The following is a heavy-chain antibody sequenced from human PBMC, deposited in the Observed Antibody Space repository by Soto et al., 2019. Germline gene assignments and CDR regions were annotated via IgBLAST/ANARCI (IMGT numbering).Heavy chain of an antibody. CDR1: GGSISSSSYY. Sequence: SETLSLTCTVSGGSISSSSYYWGWIRQPPGKGLEWIGSIYYSGSTYYNPSLKSRVTISVDTSKNQFSLKLSSVTAADTAVYYCARPWFGELYYYGMDVWGQGTTVTVSS. CDR3: ARPWFGELYYYGMDV. D-gene: IGHD3-10*01. CDR2: IYYSGST. J-gene: IGHJ6*02. V-gene: IGHV4-39*01.